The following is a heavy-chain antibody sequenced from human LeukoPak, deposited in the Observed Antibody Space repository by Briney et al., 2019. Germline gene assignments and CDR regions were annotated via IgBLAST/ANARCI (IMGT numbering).Heavy chain of an antibody. V-gene: IGHV4-59*01. CDR1: GGSISSYY. CDR3: ARGRRDGYNRMDY. D-gene: IGHD5-24*01. Sequence: PSQTLSLTCTVSGGSISSYYWSWIRQPPGKGLEWIRYIYYSGSTNYNPSLKSRVTISVDTSKNQFSLKLSSVTAADTAVYYCARGRRDGYNRMDYWGQGTLVTVSS. CDR2: IYYSGST. J-gene: IGHJ4*02.